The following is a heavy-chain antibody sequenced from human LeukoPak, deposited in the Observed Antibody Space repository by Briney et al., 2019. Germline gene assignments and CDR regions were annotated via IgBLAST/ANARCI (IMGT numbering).Heavy chain of an antibody. CDR1: GYTFTNYY. D-gene: IGHD6-19*01. CDR2: INPSGGST. CDR3: ARSGSGWDNWFDP. J-gene: IGHJ5*02. Sequence: ASVKVSCKASGYTFTNYYMHWVRQAPGQGLEWMGIINPSGGSTSYAQKFQGRVTMTRDTSTSTVYMELSSLRSEDTALYYCARSGSGWDNWFDPWGQGTLVTVSS. V-gene: IGHV1-46*01.